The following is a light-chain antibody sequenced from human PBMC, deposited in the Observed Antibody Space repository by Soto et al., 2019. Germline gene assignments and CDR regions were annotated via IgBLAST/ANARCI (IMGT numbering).Light chain of an antibody. CDR3: QQYNSYST. J-gene: IGKJ1*01. Sequence: DIPMTQSPSTLSASVGDRVTITCRASQSISSWLAWYQQKPGKAPKLLIYDSSSLESGVPSRFSGSGSGTEFTLTISSLQPDDLATYYCQQYNSYSTCGQGTKVEIK. V-gene: IGKV1-5*01. CDR2: DSS. CDR1: QSISSW.